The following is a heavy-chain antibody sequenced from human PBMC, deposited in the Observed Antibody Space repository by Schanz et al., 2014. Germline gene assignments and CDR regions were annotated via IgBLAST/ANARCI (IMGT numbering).Heavy chain of an antibody. Sequence: EVQLVESGGGLIQPGGSLRLSCAASGFTVTSYYMSWVRQAPGKGLEWVSGISGSGVNTYYADSVKGRFTISRDNSKNTLYLQMNSLRAEDTAVYYCARRKHAFDIWGQGTMVTVSS. J-gene: IGHJ3*02. CDR2: SGSGVNT. V-gene: IGHV3-53*01. CDR1: GFTVTSYY. CDR3: ARRKHAFDI.